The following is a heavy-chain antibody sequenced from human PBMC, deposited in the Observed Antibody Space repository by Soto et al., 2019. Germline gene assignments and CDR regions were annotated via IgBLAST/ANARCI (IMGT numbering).Heavy chain of an antibody. J-gene: IGHJ4*02. Sequence: EVQLVESGGGLIQPGGSLRLSCAVSGFTVSNNYMSWVRQAPGKGLEGVSVIYSGSYTAYGDSVKGRFTISRDNSKNTPYSQINSRGADDPGVFSWGTDPGGGGYWGQGTLVTVSS. CDR2: IYSGSYT. D-gene: IGHD3-10*01. CDR3: GTDPGGGGY. CDR1: GFTVSNNY. V-gene: IGHV3-53*01.